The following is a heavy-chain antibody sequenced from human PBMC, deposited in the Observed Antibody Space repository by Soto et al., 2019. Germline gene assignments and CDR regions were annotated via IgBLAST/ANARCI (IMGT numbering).Heavy chain of an antibody. J-gene: IGHJ6*02. CDR1: GFTFSSYG. D-gene: IGHD3-3*01. Sequence: HPGGSLRLSCAASGFTFSSYGMHWVRQAPGKGLEWVAVIWYDGSNKYYADSVKGRFTISRDNSKNTLYLQMNSLRAEDTAVYYCARLGTIFGVVTHDGMDVWGQGTTVTVSS. CDR3: ARLGTIFGVVTHDGMDV. CDR2: IWYDGSNK. V-gene: IGHV3-33*01.